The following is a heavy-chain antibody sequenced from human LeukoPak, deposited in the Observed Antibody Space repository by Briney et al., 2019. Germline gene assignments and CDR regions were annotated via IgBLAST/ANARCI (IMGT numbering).Heavy chain of an antibody. J-gene: IGHJ4*02. CDR2: IRYDGSNE. CDR1: GFTFSSYG. D-gene: IGHD3-10*01. CDR3: ARNPGRKFDF. Sequence: GGSLRLSCAASGFTFSSYGMHWVRQAPGKGLEWVSFIRYDGSNEYYADSVRGRFTISRDNSKNTLYLQMNSLRADDTAVYYCARNPGRKFDFWGQGVLVTVSS. V-gene: IGHV3-30*02.